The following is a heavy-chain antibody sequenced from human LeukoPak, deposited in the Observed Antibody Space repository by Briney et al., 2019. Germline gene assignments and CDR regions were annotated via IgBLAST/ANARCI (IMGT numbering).Heavy chain of an antibody. CDR3: ARGTSSGNSNWFDP. CDR2: FNPNSGGT. J-gene: IGHJ5*02. CDR1: GYTFTGYY. D-gene: IGHD4-23*01. Sequence: ASVKVSCKASGYTFTGYYMLWVRQAPGQGLEWMGRFNPNSGGTNYAQKFQDRVTMTRDTSISTAYVELSRLRSDDTAVYYCARGTSSGNSNWFDPWGQGTLVTVSS. V-gene: IGHV1-2*06.